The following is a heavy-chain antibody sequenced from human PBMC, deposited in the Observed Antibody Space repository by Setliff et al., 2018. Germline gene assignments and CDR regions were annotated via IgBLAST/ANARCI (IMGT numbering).Heavy chain of an antibody. J-gene: IGHJ5*01. V-gene: IGHV4-38-2*02. D-gene: IGHD1-26*01. CDR1: GYSISSGYI. Sequence: KPSETLSLTCTVSGYSISSGYIWGWIRQPPGKGLEWVGNIGHTGSINYNPSLKSRLTISRDTSKNQVSLKLNSVTATDTAVYYCLKGGWGATFHSWGQGTLVTVSS. CDR2: IGHTGSI. CDR3: LKGGWGATFHS.